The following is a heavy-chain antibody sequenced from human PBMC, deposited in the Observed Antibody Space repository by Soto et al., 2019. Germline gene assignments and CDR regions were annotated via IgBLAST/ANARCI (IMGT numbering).Heavy chain of an antibody. CDR2: IIPILGIA. V-gene: IGHV1-69*10. D-gene: IGHD1-26*01. CDR1: GGTFSSYA. J-gene: IGHJ4*02. CDR3: ARVRSGSYPYYFDY. Sequence: ASVKVSCKASGGTFSSYAISWVRQAPGQGLEWMGGIIPILGIANYAQKFQGRVTITADKSTSTAYMELSRLRSEDTAVYYCARVRSGSYPYYFDYWGQGTLVTVSS.